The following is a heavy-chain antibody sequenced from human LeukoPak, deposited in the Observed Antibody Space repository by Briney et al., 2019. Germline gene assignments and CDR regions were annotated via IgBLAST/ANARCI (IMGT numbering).Heavy chain of an antibody. Sequence: ASVNVSCKASGYTFSGYYIHWVRKAPGQGLELMGWINPNSGGTNYAQKFQGRVTMTRDTSISTAYMELSRLRSDDTAVYYCARSAVYYDSSGSNDYWGQGTLVTVSS. CDR2: INPNSGGT. J-gene: IGHJ4*02. D-gene: IGHD3-22*01. CDR3: ARSAVYYDSSGSNDY. V-gene: IGHV1-2*02. CDR1: GYTFSGYY.